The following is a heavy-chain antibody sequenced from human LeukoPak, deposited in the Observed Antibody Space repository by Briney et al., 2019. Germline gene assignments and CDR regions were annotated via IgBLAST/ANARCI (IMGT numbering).Heavy chain of an antibody. CDR3: AKIYCTTSSCYYDY. J-gene: IGHJ4*02. V-gene: IGHV3-7*01. D-gene: IGHD2-8*01. Sequence: PGGSLRLSCAASGFTFSSYWMSWVRQAPGKGLEWVANIKPGGGAKYYVDSVKGRFTISRDDAKSSLFLQMNSLRVEDTAIYYCAKIYCTTSSCYYDYWGQGTLVTVSS. CDR2: IKPGGGAK. CDR1: GFTFSSYW.